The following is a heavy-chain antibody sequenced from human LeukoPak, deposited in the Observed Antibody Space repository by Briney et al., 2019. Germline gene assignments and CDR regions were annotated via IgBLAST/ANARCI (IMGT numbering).Heavy chain of an antibody. J-gene: IGHJ2*01. Sequence: PGGSLRLSCVASEFTFSNYWLHWVRQAPGKGLVWVSRIRGDGIVTNYADSVEGRFTVSRDNAKNTVHLQMNSLRDDDTAVYYCARASPADFNLWGRGTLVTVSS. CDR2: IRGDGIVT. CDR1: EFTFSNYW. CDR3: ARASPADFNL. V-gene: IGHV3-74*01.